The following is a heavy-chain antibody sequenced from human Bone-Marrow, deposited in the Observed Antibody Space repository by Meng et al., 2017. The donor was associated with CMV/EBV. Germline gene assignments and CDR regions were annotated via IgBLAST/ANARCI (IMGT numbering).Heavy chain of an antibody. Sequence: ASVKVSCKASGYTFTGYYMHWVRQAPGQGLEWMGWINPNSGDTNYVRKFQGRVTMTRDTSISTGYMELSRLRSDDTAVYYCARDRIAARRAGELDYYYYGMDVWGQGTTVTVSS. V-gene: IGHV1-2*02. D-gene: IGHD6-6*01. CDR2: INPNSGDT. CDR1: GYTFTGYY. CDR3: ARDRIAARRAGELDYYYYGMDV. J-gene: IGHJ6*02.